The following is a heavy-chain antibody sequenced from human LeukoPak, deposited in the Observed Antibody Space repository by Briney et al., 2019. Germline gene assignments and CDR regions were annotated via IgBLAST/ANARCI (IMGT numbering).Heavy chain of an antibody. D-gene: IGHD3-22*01. CDR1: GGTFSSYA. CDR2: IIPIFGTA. J-gene: IGHJ5*02. V-gene: IGHV1-69*05. Sequence: GASVKVSCKPSGGTFSSYAISWVRQAPGQGLEWMGGIIPIFGTANYAQKFQGRVTITTDESTSAAYMELSSLRSEDTAVYYCARCITMIAVGGSWFDPWGQGTLVTVSS. CDR3: ARCITMIAVGGSWFDP.